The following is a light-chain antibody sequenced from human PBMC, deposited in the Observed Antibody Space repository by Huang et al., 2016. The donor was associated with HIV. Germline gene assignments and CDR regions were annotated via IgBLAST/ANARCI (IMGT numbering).Light chain of an antibody. CDR1: QRIGSW. J-gene: IGKJ4*01. V-gene: IGKV1-12*01. CDR3: QQADSFPRT. Sequence: DIQMTQSLSSVPASVGDRVTITCRASQRIGSWLGWYQQKPGGAPILLIYAVSTLQTGVPSRFSGSGSGTTFTLTISCLQPEDFATYYCQQADSFPRTFGGGTKVEI. CDR2: AVS.